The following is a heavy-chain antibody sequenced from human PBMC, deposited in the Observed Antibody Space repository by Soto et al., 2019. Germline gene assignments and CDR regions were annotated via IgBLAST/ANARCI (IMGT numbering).Heavy chain of an antibody. D-gene: IGHD5-18*01. Sequence: QVQLVQSGAEVKKPGSSVKVSCKASGGTFSSYAISWVRQAPGQGLEWMGGIIPIFGTANYAQKFQGRVTITADKATSTAYMELSSLRSEDTAVYYCARDRVYSYGFRRGFQHWGQGTLVTVSS. J-gene: IGHJ1*01. CDR3: ARDRVYSYGFRRGFQH. CDR2: IIPIFGTA. V-gene: IGHV1-69*06. CDR1: GGTFSSYA.